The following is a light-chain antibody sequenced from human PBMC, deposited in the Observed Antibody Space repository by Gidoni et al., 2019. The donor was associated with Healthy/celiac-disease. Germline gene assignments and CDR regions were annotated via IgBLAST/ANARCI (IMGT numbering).Light chain of an antibody. CDR3: QQYNSYLYT. J-gene: IGKJ2*01. Sequence: DIQMTQSPSTLSASGGDRVTITCRASQSISSWLAWYQQKPGKAPKLLNYDDSSLESGVPSRVSGSGSGTEFTLTIRSLQPDDFATYYCQQYNSYLYTFXQXTKLEIK. V-gene: IGKV1-5*01. CDR1: QSISSW. CDR2: DDS.